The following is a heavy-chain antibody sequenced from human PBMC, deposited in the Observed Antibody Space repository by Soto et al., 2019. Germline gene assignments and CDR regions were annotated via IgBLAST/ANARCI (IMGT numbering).Heavy chain of an antibody. CDR1: GGTFSSYA. CDR3: ARDPGYSYGYN. Sequence: GASVKVSCKASGGTFSSYAISWVRQAPGQGLEWMGWINAGNGNTKYSQKFQGRVTITRDTSASTAYMELSSLRSEDMAVYYCARDPGYSYGYNWGQGTLVTSPQ. J-gene: IGHJ4*02. CDR2: INAGNGNT. V-gene: IGHV1-3*01. D-gene: IGHD5-18*01.